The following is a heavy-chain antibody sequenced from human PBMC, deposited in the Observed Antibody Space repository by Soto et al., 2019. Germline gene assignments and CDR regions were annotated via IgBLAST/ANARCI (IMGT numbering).Heavy chain of an antibody. CDR2: SSGSGDST. Sequence: EEQLLESGGGLAQPGGSLRLSCAASGFTFRGYTMSWVRQAPGKGPEWGSGSSGSGDSTYHAKSVKGRFIISRDNSKDTLYLEINSLRAEDTAVYYCAKAYGASHSPFDCWGQGTLVAVSA. D-gene: IGHD2-21*01. CDR1: GFTFRGYT. V-gene: IGHV3-23*01. J-gene: IGHJ4*02. CDR3: AKAYGASHSPFDC.